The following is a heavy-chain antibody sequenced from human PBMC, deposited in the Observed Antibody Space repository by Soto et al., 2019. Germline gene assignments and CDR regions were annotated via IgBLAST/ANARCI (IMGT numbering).Heavy chain of an antibody. CDR3: ATVLRGHDAFDI. D-gene: IGHD4-17*01. J-gene: IGHJ3*02. Sequence: ASVKVSCKASGYTFTSYDINXVRQATGQGLEWMGWMNPNSGNTGYAQKFQGRVTMTRNTSISTAYMELSSLRSEDTAVYYCATVLRGHDAFDIWGQGTMVTVSS. CDR2: MNPNSGNT. V-gene: IGHV1-8*01. CDR1: GYTFTSYD.